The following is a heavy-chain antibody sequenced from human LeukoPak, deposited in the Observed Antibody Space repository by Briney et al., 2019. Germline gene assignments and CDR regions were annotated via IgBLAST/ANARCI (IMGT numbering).Heavy chain of an antibody. J-gene: IGHJ4*02. V-gene: IGHV3-23*01. D-gene: IGHD1-26*01. CDR2: ISGSGGST. Sequence: GGSLRLSCAASGFTFSDYYMSWIRQAPGKGLEWVSAISGSGGSTYYADSVKGRFTISRDNSKNTLYLQMNSLRAEDTAVYYCAKGIVGATTGYWGQGTLVTVSS. CDR3: AKGIVGATTGY. CDR1: GFTFSDYY.